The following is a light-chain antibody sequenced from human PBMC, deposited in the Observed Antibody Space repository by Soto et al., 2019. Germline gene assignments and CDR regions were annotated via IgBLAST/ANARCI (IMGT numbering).Light chain of an antibody. CDR3: QHYGRSSIFT. Sequence: EIVLTQSPGTLSLSPGERATLSCRASQSVSSSDLAWYQHKPGQAPRLIIYAVSSRATGIPDRFSGSGSGTDFTLTISRLEPEDFAVYYCQHYGRSSIFTFVPGTKVDIK. CDR2: AVS. J-gene: IGKJ3*01. V-gene: IGKV3-20*01. CDR1: QSVSSSD.